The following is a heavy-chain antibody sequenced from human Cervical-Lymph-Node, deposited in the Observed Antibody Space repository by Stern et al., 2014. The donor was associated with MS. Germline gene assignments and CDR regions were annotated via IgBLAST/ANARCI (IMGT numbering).Heavy chain of an antibody. CDR3: SREDY. J-gene: IGHJ4*02. CDR2: IYAGSGNT. CDR1: GYTFTNYV. Sequence: QMQLVQSGAEVKKPGASVKVSCKASGYTFTNYVIHWVRQAPGQGLEWLGWIYAGSGNTEYSQKFQGRLTITRDTSASTAYMDLSSLRSEDTAVYYCSREDYWGQGTLVTVSS. V-gene: IGHV1-3*01.